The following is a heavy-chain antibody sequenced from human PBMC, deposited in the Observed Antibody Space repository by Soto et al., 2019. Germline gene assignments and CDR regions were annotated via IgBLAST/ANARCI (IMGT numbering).Heavy chain of an antibody. V-gene: IGHV1-69*06. J-gene: IGHJ6*02. CDR3: ARDLMSLGYCSSTSCYGGMDV. CDR2: IIPIFGTA. Sequence: ASVKVSCKASGGTFSSYAISWVRQAPGQGLEWMGGIIPIFGTANYAQKFQGRVTITADKSTSTAYMELSSLRSEDTAVYYCARDLMSLGYCSSTSCYGGMDVWGQGTTVTAP. CDR1: GGTFSSYA. D-gene: IGHD2-2*01.